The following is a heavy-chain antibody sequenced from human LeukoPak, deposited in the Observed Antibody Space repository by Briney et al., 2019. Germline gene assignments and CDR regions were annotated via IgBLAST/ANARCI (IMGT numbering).Heavy chain of an antibody. V-gene: IGHV4-4*02. D-gene: IGHD1-26*01. Sequence: SGTLSLTCAVSGGSISSSNWWSWVRQPPGKGLEWIGEIYHSGSTNYNPSLKSRVTISVDKSKNQFSLKLSSVTAADTAVYYCARSGAQWELHFDYWGQGTLVTVSS. CDR3: ARSGAQWELHFDY. J-gene: IGHJ4*02. CDR1: GGSISSSNW. CDR2: IYHSGST.